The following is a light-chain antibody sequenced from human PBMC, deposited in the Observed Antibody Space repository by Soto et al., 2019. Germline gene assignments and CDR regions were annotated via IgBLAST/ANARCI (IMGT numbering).Light chain of an antibody. Sequence: QSVLTQPPSASGSPGQSVTISCTGTSSDVGGYNYVSWYQQHPGKAPKLMIYEVTKRPSGVPDRFSGSESDNTASLTVSGLQAEDEADYYCSSYAGSNNVVFGGGTQLTVL. V-gene: IGLV2-8*01. CDR2: EVT. J-gene: IGLJ2*01. CDR1: SSDVGGYNY. CDR3: SSYAGSNNVV.